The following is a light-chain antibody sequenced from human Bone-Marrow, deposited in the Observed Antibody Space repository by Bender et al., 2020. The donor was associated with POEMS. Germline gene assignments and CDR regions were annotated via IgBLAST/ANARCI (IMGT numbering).Light chain of an antibody. V-gene: IGLV3-1*01. CDR3: QAWDSNTVA. J-gene: IGLJ3*02. Sequence: SYELTQPPSVSVSPGQAASITCSGDKLGDKYASWYQHKPGQSPVLVIYQDINRPSGIPERFSGSTSGYTATLTISGTQPMDEADYCCQAWDSNTVAFGGGTKLTVL. CDR1: KLGDKY. CDR2: QDI.